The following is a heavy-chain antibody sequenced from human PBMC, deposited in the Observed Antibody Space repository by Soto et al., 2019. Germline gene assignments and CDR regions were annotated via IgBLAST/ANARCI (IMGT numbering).Heavy chain of an antibody. J-gene: IGHJ5*02. Sequence: SETLSLTCTFSGSSIIGCYCTWIRLSPDRGLERIGYIHYSWSASYNPSLNSRLTMSVYRSKTQFSMKLASVTAADKAVYYCARGVGGSGLNWFDPWGQGTLVTVSS. D-gene: IGHD6-19*01. CDR3: ARGVGGSGLNWFDP. CDR1: GSSIIGCY. V-gene: IGHV4-59*12. CDR2: IHYSWSA.